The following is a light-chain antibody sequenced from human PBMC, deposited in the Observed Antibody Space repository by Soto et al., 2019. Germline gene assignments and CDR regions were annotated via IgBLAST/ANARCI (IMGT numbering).Light chain of an antibody. CDR3: QQHNTYSRT. V-gene: IGKV1-5*03. Sequence: DIQMTQSPPTLSASVGDRVTITCRASQSISGWLAWYQQKPGKAPNLLIYQASALESGVPSRFSGSGSGTEFTLTISSLQPDDFATYHCQQHNTYSRTFGQGTKV. CDR1: QSISGW. CDR2: QAS. J-gene: IGKJ1*01.